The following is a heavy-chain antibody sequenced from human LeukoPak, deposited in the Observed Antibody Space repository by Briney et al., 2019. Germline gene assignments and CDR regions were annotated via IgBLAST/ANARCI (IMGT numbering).Heavy chain of an antibody. CDR2: IYHSGST. V-gene: IGHV4-38-2*02. CDR1: GYSISSGFY. CDR3: ARESEDGSNY. D-gene: IGHD3-10*01. J-gene: IGHJ4*02. Sequence: SEALSLTCTVSGYSISSGFYWGWIRQPPGKGLECIGSIYHSGSTYYNPSLKSRVTISVDTSKNQFSLNLSSVTAADTAMYYCARESEDGSNYWGQGTLVTVSS.